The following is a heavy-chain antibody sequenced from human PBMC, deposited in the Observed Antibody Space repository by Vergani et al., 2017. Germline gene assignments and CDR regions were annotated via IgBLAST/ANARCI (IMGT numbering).Heavy chain of an antibody. Sequence: EVQLVESGGGLVQPGGSLRLSCAASGLIFGSYNMNWVRQAPGKGLEWVSYISSSSSTIHYADSVKGRFTISRDNAKNSLFLQMNSLRAEDTAVYYCASASRYSSHYWGQGTLVTVSS. D-gene: IGHD6-13*01. CDR3: ASASRYSSHY. J-gene: IGHJ4*02. V-gene: IGHV3-48*01. CDR2: ISSSSSTI. CDR1: GLIFGSYN.